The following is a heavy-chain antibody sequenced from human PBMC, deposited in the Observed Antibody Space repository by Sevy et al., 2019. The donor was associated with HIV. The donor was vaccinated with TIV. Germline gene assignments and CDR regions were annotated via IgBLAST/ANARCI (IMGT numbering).Heavy chain of an antibody. J-gene: IGHJ4*02. CDR2: IRYDGSNK. CDR3: AKGRMVQGHYYFDY. Sequence: LSLTCAASGFTFSSYGMHWVRQAPGKGLEWVAFIRYDGSNKYYADSVKGRFTISRDNSKNTLYLQMNSLRAEDTAVYYCAKGRMVQGHYYFDYWGQGTLVTVSS. V-gene: IGHV3-30*02. D-gene: IGHD3-10*01. CDR1: GFTFSSYG.